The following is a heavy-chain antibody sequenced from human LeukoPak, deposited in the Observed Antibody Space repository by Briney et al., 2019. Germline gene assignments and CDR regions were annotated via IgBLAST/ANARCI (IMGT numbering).Heavy chain of an antibody. CDR3: ARVYSSSWYGWFDP. V-gene: IGHV5-51*01. Sequence: GESLKISCKGPGYSFTSYWIGWVRRMPGKGLEWMGNIDPADSDTRYSPSFQGQVTISADKSVSTAYLQWSSLKASDTAMYYCARVYSSSWYGWFDPWGQGTLVTVSS. CDR1: GYSFTSYW. CDR2: IDPADSDT. J-gene: IGHJ5*02. D-gene: IGHD6-13*01.